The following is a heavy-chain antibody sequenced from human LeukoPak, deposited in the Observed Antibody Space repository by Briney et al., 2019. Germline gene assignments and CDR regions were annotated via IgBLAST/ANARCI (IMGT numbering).Heavy chain of an antibody. J-gene: IGHJ4*02. CDR2: IWNDGTNK. D-gene: IGHD4-11*01. V-gene: IGHV3-33*06. CDR3: AKDAQRGFDYSNSLEY. Sequence: PGRSLRLSCAASGFTFSHYGMHWVRQAPGKGLEWVAVIWNDGTNKYYSDSVKGRFTIYRDDSQNRVYLQMNSLRADDTALCYCAKDAQRGFDYSNSLEYWGQGALVTVSS. CDR1: GFTFSHYG.